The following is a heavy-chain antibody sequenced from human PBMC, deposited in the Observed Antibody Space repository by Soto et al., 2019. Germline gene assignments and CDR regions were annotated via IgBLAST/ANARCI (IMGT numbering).Heavy chain of an antibody. Sequence: GASVKVSCKASGYTFTSYDINWVRQATGQGLEWMGWMNPNSGNTGYAQKFQGRVTMTRNTSISTAYMELSSLRSEDTAVYYCAREKYDILTGYYPSYYYYGMDVWGHGTTVTVSS. J-gene: IGHJ6*02. D-gene: IGHD3-9*01. CDR2: MNPNSGNT. CDR3: AREKYDILTGYYPSYYYYGMDV. V-gene: IGHV1-8*01. CDR1: GYTFTSYD.